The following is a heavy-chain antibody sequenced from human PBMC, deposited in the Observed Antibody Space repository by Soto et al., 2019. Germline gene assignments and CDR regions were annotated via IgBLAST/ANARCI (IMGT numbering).Heavy chain of an antibody. CDR3: AKDLPKRDRKALWALYMDV. Sequence: GGSLRLSCAASGFTFSSYAMSWVRQAPGKGLEWVSAISGSGGSTYYADSVKGRFTISRDNSKNTLYLQMNSLRAEDTAVYYCAKDLPKRDRKALWALYMDVWGKGTTVTVSS. D-gene: IGHD3-16*01. V-gene: IGHV3-23*01. CDR2: ISGSGGST. CDR1: GFTFSSYA. J-gene: IGHJ6*03.